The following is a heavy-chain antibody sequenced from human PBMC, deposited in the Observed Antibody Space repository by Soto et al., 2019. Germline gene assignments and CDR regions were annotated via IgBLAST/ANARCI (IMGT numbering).Heavy chain of an antibody. CDR3: ASSSFLRSGDLFHGLDV. CDR2: IYYSGST. Sequence: SETLSLTCTVSGGSISSGDYYWSWIRQPPRKGLEWIGYIYYSGSTYYNPSLKSRVTISVDTSKNQFSLKLSSVTAADTSVYFCASSSFLRSGDLFHGLDVWGQGTAVTVSS. D-gene: IGHD3-10*01. CDR1: GGSISSGDYY. J-gene: IGHJ6*02. V-gene: IGHV4-30-4*01.